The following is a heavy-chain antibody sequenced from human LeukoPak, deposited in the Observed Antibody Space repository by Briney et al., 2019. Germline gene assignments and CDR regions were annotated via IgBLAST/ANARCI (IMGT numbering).Heavy chain of an antibody. V-gene: IGHV3-64*01. CDR3: ATSSTIFGVDRI. Sequence: GRSLRLPCAASGFTFSSYAMHWVRQAPGKGLEYVSAISSNGGSTCYANSVKGRFTISRDNSKNTLYLQMGSLRAEDMAVYYCATSSTIFGVDRIWGQGTMVTVSS. J-gene: IGHJ3*02. D-gene: IGHD3-3*01. CDR2: ISSNGGST. CDR1: GFTFSSYA.